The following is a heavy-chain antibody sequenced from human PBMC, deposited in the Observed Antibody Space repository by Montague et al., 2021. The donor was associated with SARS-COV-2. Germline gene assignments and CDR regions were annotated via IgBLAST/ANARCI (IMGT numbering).Heavy chain of an antibody. Sequence: SLRLSCAASGFTFSSYSMNWVRQAPGKGLDWVSGLSGSGGITYYADSVKGRFTISRDNSKNTLFLHMNSLRAEDTAVYYCAKVRTAYFSGAGSFDFDYWGQGSLVTVSS. CDR1: GFTFSSYS. V-gene: IGHV3-23*01. J-gene: IGHJ4*02. CDR3: AKVRTAYFSGAGSFDFDY. D-gene: IGHD3-10*01. CDR2: LSGSGGIT.